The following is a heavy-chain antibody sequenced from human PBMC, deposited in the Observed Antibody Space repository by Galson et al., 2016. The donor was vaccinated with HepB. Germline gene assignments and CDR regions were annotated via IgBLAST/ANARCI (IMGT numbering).Heavy chain of an antibody. CDR1: GFTFSNYG. CDR2: DSMDGRRT. V-gene: IGHV3-30*03. J-gene: IGHJ4*02. CDR3: ARRHEYCPPVGCSVDY. D-gene: IGHD2/OR15-2a*01. Sequence: SLRLSCAASGFTFSNYGMHWVRQAPGKGLEWVAADSMDGRRTCYADSVKGRFTISRDNSNSMLFLQMRSLRADDTAVYYCARRHEYCPPVGCSVDYWGQGTLVSVSS.